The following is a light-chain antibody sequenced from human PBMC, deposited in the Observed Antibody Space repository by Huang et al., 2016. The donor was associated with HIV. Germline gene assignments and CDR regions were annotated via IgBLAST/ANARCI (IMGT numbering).Light chain of an antibody. CDR1: QTVLDTSNNKNY. Sequence: DIVMTQSPDSLTASLGKRATINCKSSQTVLDTSNNKNYLAWYQQKPGQSPKLLRYWASTRQYGVPDRFSGSGSGTDFTLTISRLQAEDVAVYFCQQYFSSPNTFGQGTKLEIK. CDR3: QQYFSSPNT. V-gene: IGKV4-1*01. CDR2: WAS. J-gene: IGKJ2*01.